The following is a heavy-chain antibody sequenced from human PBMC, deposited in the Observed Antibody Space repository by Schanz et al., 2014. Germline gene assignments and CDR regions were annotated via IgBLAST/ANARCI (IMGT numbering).Heavy chain of an antibody. Sequence: QERLQESGPGLVKPSETLSLTCTVSGDSIRSDHYYWGWIRQPPGKGLEWIAFIHYSRGTNYNPSLKGRVTISVDTSKNHFSLTLSSVAAADTAVYYCARDRLAAQGIDSWGQGTLVTVSS. CDR1: GDSIRSDHYY. D-gene: IGHD6-6*01. V-gene: IGHV4-61*03. CDR3: ARDRLAAQGIDS. CDR2: IHYSRGT. J-gene: IGHJ4*02.